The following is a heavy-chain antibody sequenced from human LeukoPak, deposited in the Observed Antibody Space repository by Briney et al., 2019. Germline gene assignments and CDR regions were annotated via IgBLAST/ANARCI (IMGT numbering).Heavy chain of an antibody. CDR1: GFAFSGFA. V-gene: IGHV3-23*01. CDR2: ISGGGDNT. Sequence: PGGSLRLSCSGSGFAFSGFAMGWVRQAPGKGLEWVSSISGGGDNTYYADSVDGRFTVSRDNTKNTLYLQMNSLRADDTALYYCARGRGGDYVPSRFDYWGQGTLVTVSS. J-gene: IGHJ4*02. CDR3: ARGRGGDYVPSRFDY. D-gene: IGHD4-17*01.